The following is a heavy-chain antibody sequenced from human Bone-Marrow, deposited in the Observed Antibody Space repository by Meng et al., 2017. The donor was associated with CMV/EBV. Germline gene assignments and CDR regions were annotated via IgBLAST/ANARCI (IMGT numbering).Heavy chain of an antibody. D-gene: IGHD2/OR15-2a*01. CDR3: ARDLSASR. V-gene: IGHV3-7*01. CDR2: INQYGSEE. CDR1: AFTFSSYW. J-gene: IGHJ4*02. Sequence: GGSLRLSCAASAFTFSSYWMSWVRQAPGKGLEWVASINQYGSEEYSVDSVKGRFTISRDNAKNSLYLQMNSLRAEDTAVYYCARDLSASRWGQGTLVTVSS.